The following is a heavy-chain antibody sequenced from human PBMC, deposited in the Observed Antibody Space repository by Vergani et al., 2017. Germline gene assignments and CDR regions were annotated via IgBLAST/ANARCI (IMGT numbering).Heavy chain of an antibody. V-gene: IGHV3-30-3*01. CDR2: ISYDGSNK. J-gene: IGHJ4*02. CDR1: GFTFRNYW. D-gene: IGHD3-22*01. Sequence: VQLVESGGGLVQPGGSLRLSCAASGFTFRNYWMSWVRQAPGKGLEWVAVISYDGSNKYYADSVKGRFTISRDNSKNTLYLQMNSLRAEDTAVYYCARGEGNYYDSSGYTDYWGQGTLVTVSS. CDR3: ARGEGNYYDSSGYTDY.